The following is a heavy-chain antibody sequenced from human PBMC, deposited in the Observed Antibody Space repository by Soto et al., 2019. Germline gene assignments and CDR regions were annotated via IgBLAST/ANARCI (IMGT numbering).Heavy chain of an antibody. D-gene: IGHD2-15*01. Sequence: SETLSLTCAVYGGSFSGYYWSLIRQPPGKGLEWIGEINHSGSTNYNPSLKSRVTISVDTSKNQFSLKLSSVTAADTAVYYCARDGGLGVYYYYMDVWGKGTTVTVSS. CDR3: ARDGGLGVYYYYMDV. J-gene: IGHJ6*03. CDR2: INHSGST. V-gene: IGHV4-34*01. CDR1: GGSFSGYY.